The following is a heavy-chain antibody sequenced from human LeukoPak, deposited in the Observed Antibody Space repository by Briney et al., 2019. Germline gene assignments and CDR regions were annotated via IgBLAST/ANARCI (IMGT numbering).Heavy chain of an antibody. D-gene: IGHD1-26*01. CDR1: GGSISTYY. V-gene: IGHV4-59*08. CDR2: NNYSRGT. Sequence: SQTLSLTCTASGGSISTYYCSWIRQPPGKGREWSGYNNYSRGTKDNPSLKIQVTTSVDTPNNQFPLKLNSVTAANTAVYYCARHDRNSGRYYDFDYWGQGPLVPVSS. J-gene: IGHJ4*02. CDR3: ARHDRNSGRYYDFDY.